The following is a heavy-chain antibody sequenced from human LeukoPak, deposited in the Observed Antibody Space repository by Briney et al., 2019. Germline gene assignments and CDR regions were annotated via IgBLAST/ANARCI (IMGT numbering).Heavy chain of an antibody. CDR3: ARIFEYSSIYNFDY. CDR1: GFIFSNFW. Sequence: PGGSLRLSCTASGFIFSNFWMSWVRQAPGKGLEWVANIKQDGSDKYYVDSVKGRFTLSRDNAKNSLYLQMNSLRAEDTAVYYCARIFEYSSIYNFDYWGQGTLVTVSS. CDR2: IKQDGSDK. D-gene: IGHD2-2*01. J-gene: IGHJ4*02. V-gene: IGHV3-7*01.